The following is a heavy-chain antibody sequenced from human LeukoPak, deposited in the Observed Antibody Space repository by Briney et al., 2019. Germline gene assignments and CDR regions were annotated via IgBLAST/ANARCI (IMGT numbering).Heavy chain of an antibody. CDR1: GGSISSGASD. CDR3: ARAARQGFTMIVVPFFYFDL. V-gene: IGHV4-31*03. J-gene: IGHJ2*01. D-gene: IGHD3-22*01. Sequence: SETLSLTCTVSGGSISSGASDWGWIRQHPKRGLEWVGYINHSGSTYYNPSLGSRVTMSVDTSKNQLSLKLSSVTAADSAVYYCARAARQGFTMIVVPFFYFDLWGRGTLVTVSS. CDR2: INHSGST.